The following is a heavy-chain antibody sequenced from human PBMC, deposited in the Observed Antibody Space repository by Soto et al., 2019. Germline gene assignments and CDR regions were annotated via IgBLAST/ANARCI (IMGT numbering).Heavy chain of an antibody. J-gene: IGHJ6*02. CDR3: ARGPLYSSSPDV. CDR1: GYTFTSYD. V-gene: IGHV1-8*01. CDR2: MNPNSGNT. Sequence: ASVKVSCKASGYTFTSYDINWVRQATGQGLEWMGWMNPNSGNTGYAQKFQGRVTMTRNTSISTAHMELSSLRSEDTAVYYCARGPLYSSSPDVWGQGTTVTVSS. D-gene: IGHD6-13*01.